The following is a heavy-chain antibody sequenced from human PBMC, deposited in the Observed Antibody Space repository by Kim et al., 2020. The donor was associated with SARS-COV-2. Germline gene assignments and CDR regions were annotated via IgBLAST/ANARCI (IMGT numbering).Heavy chain of an antibody. CDR1: GYTFTSYA. CDR3: ARDHDRGFLEWSEYGY. CDR2: INTNTGNP. V-gene: IGHV7-4-1*02. Sequence: ASVKVSCKASGYTFTSYAMNWVRQAPGQGLEWMGWINTNTGNPTYAQGFTGRFVFSLDTSVSTAYLQISSLKAEDTAVYYCARDHDRGFLEWSEYGYWGQGTLVTVSS. D-gene: IGHD3-3*01. J-gene: IGHJ4*02.